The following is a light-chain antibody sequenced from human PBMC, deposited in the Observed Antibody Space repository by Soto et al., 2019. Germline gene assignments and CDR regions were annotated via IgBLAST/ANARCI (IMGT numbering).Light chain of an antibody. CDR1: QSIFYSSNNKNY. Sequence: DIVMTQSPDSLAVSRGERATINCKSSQSIFYSSNNKNYLAWYQQKPGQPPKLLIYWASTRESGVPDRFSGSGSGTDFTLTISSLQAEDVAVYHCQQYYSSPTWTFGQGTKVEIK. CDR2: WAS. J-gene: IGKJ1*01. CDR3: QQYYSSPTWT. V-gene: IGKV4-1*01.